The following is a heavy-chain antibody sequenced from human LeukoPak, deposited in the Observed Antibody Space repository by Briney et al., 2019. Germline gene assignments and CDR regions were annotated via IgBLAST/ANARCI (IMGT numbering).Heavy chain of an antibody. CDR3: AKEYGGYVFDY. V-gene: IGHV3-30*18. D-gene: IGHD5-12*01. J-gene: IGHJ4*02. CDR1: GFTFSSYG. Sequence: GGSLRLSCAASGFTFSSYGMHWVRQAPGKGLEWVAVISYDGSSKYYADSVKGRFTISRDNSKNTLYLQMNSLRAEDTAVYYCAKEYGGYVFDYWGQGTLVTVSS. CDR2: ISYDGSSK.